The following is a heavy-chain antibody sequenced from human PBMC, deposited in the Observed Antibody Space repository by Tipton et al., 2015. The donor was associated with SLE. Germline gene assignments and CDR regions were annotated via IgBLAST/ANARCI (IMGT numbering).Heavy chain of an antibody. CDR2: IYTSGST. CDR1: ISNYY. V-gene: IGHV4-4*07. D-gene: IGHD1-1*01. J-gene: IGHJ6*03. CDR3: ARSSWYRGDYYYYMDV. Sequence: TLSLTCTVSISNYYWGWVRQPAGKGLQWIGHIYTSGSTNYNPSLKSRVTISVDTSENQFSLKLSSVTAADTAVYYCARSSWYRGDYYYYMDVWGKGTTVTVSS.